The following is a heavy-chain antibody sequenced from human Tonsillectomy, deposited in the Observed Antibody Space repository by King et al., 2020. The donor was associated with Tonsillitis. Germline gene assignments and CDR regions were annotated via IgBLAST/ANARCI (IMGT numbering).Heavy chain of an antibody. J-gene: IGHJ4*02. Sequence: VQLVESGGGLVHPGGSLRLSCAASGFTFSSYWMNWVRQAPGKGLEWVANIKQDGSGKYYVDTVKGRFTISRDNAKSSLYLQMNSLRAEDTAVYYCARQSGILTAYFSVWGQGTLVTVSS. CDR1: GFTFSSYW. CDR3: ARQSGILTAYFSV. D-gene: IGHD3-9*01. V-gene: IGHV3-7*03. CDR2: IKQDGSGK.